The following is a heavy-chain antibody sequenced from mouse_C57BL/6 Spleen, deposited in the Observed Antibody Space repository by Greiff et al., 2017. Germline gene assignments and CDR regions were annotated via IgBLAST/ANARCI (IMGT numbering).Heavy chain of an antibody. CDR3: AIDGYYDAMDY. CDR2: INPSNGGT. D-gene: IGHD2-3*01. J-gene: IGHJ4*01. V-gene: IGHV1-81*01. CDR1: GYTFTSYG. Sequence: VQLQQSGAELARPGASVKLSCKASGYTFTSYGISWVKQRTGQGLEWIGNINPSNGGTNYNEKFKSKATLTVDKSSSTAYMQLSSLTSEDSAVYYCAIDGYYDAMDYWGQGTSVTVSS.